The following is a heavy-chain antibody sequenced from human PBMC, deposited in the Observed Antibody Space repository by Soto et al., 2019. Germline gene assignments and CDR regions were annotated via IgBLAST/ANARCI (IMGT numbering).Heavy chain of an antibody. Sequence: SETLSLTCPVSGASISNDDYYWSWIRQPPGKGLEWIGYIYYSGSTYHNPSLKSRINISVDTSKNQFSLKLSSVTAADTAVYYCATVPTYYYDRSGYANAFDMWGQGTMVTVSS. CDR3: ATVPTYYYDRSGYANAFDM. CDR1: GASISNDDYY. CDR2: IYYSGST. V-gene: IGHV4-30-4*01. D-gene: IGHD3-22*01. J-gene: IGHJ3*02.